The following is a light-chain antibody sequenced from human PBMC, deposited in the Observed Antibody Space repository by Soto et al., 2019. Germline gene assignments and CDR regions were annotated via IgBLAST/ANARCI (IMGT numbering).Light chain of an antibody. CDR1: QSVSSSY. Sequence: PGERATLSCRASQSVSSSYLAWYQQKPGQAPRLLIYGASSRATGIPDRFSGSGSGTDFTLTISRLEPEDFAVYYCQQYGSSPLTFGQGTKVDIK. CDR3: QQYGSSPLT. V-gene: IGKV3-20*01. J-gene: IGKJ1*01. CDR2: GAS.